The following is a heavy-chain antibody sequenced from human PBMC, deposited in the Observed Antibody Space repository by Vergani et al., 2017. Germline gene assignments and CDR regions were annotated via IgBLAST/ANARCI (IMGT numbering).Heavy chain of an antibody. D-gene: IGHD3-9*01. CDR1: GYTFSTYY. V-gene: IGHV1-46*03. CDR2: INPSGGHT. CDR3: ARGEYGILTDYRY. J-gene: IGHJ4*02. Sequence: QVQVVQSGAEVKKSGASVKVSCKTSGYTFSTYYMHWVRQAPGQGLEWMGIINPSGGHTNYAQKFQGRVTMTRDTSTSTIYMELSSLRSEDTAIYYCARGEYGILTDYRYWGQGTLVTVSA.